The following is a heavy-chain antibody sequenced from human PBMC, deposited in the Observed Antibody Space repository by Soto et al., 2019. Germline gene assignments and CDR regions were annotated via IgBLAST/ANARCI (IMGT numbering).Heavy chain of an antibody. V-gene: IGHV1-69*06. CDR3: ARVNDFTYYYYGMVV. D-gene: IGHD3-3*01. J-gene: IGHJ6*02. CDR1: GGTFSSYA. CDR2: IIPIFGTA. Sequence: SVKVSCKASGGTFSSYAISWVRQAPGQGLEWMGGIIPIFGTANYAQKFQGRVTITADKSTSTAYMELSSLRSEDTAVYYCARVNDFTYYYYGMVVWGQGTTVTVSS.